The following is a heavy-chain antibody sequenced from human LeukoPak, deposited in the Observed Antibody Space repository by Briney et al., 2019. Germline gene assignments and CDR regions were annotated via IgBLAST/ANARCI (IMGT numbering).Heavy chain of an antibody. CDR2: INPGGGST. Sequence: ASVNVSFKASGYTSTTYYIHWVRQAPGQGLEWLGIINPGGGSTRYAKKFQGRVTMTRDTSTSTVYMELSSLGSEDTAVYYCARAPNGGLPGGYWGQGTLVTVSS. J-gene: IGHJ4*02. CDR1: GYTSTTYY. D-gene: IGHD7-27*01. V-gene: IGHV1-46*01. CDR3: ARAPNGGLPGGY.